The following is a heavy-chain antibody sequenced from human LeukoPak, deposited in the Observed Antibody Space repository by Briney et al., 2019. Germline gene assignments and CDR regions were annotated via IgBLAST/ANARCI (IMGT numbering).Heavy chain of an antibody. CDR1: GFTVSSKY. Sequence: GGSLRLSCAASGFTVSSKYMSWVRQAPGKGLEWLSVIHDGDGTIYADSVKARITISRDNSKNTLYLQMNSLRAEDTAVYYCAKDGTRGHCSSDSCYFGFDPWGQGTLVTVSS. V-gene: IGHV3-53*01. CDR3: AKDGTRGHCSSDSCYFGFDP. J-gene: IGHJ5*02. D-gene: IGHD2-15*01. CDR2: IHDGDGT.